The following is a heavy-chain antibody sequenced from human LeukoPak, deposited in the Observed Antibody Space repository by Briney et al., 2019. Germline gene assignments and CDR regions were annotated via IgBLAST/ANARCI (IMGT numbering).Heavy chain of an antibody. J-gene: IGHJ4*02. CDR3: ARIYDTTAY. CDR2: IRFNGGST. D-gene: IGHD2/OR15-2a*01. V-gene: IGHV3-23*01. Sequence: PGRSLRLSCAASGFTFSSHAMSWVRQAPGKGLEWVAGIRFNGGSTFYADSVKGRFTISRGNAKNSLYLQMNSLRDEDTAVYFCARIYDTTAYWGQGTLVTVSS. CDR1: GFTFSSHA.